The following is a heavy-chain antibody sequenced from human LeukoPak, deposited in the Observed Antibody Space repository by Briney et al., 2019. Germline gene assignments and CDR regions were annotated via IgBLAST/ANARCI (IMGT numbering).Heavy chain of an antibody. CDR2: IIPIFGTA. D-gene: IGHD3-22*01. J-gene: IGHJ3*02. V-gene: IGHV1-69*13. Sequence: SVKVSCKASGGTFSSYAISWVRQAPGQGLEWMGGIIPIFGTANYAQKFQGRVTITADESTSTAYMELSSLRSEDTAVYYSARDSGYYDSSGSLASDAFDIWGQGTMVTVSS. CDR3: ARDSGYYDSSGSLASDAFDI. CDR1: GGTFSSYA.